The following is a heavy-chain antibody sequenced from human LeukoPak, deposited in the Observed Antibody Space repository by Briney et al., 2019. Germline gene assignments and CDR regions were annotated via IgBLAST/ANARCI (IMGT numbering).Heavy chain of an antibody. J-gene: IGHJ4*02. CDR3: ARVRDGSQDY. D-gene: IGHD5-24*01. CDR1: GFTFSSYE. CDR2: ISSGGSTI. V-gene: IGHV3-48*03. Sequence: GGSLRFSCAASGFTFSSYEMNWVRQAPGKGLEWVSYISSGGSTIYYADSVRGRFTISRDNAKNSLYLQMNSLRAEDTAVYYCARVRDGSQDYWGQGTLVTVSS.